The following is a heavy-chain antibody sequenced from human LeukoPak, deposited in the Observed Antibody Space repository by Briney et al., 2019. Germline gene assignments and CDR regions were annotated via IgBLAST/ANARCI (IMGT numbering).Heavy chain of an antibody. Sequence: ASVKVSCKASGYTFTSYQMHWVRQAPGQGLEWMGIINPSGGSSTYAQKFLGRVTMTRDTSTRTVYMELSSLRYDDTAVYYCARDLRRLGESSVLYYWGQGTLVTVSA. CDR3: ARDLRRLGESSVLYY. CDR1: GYTFTSYQ. V-gene: IGHV1-46*01. D-gene: IGHD3-16*01. CDR2: INPSGGSS. J-gene: IGHJ4*02.